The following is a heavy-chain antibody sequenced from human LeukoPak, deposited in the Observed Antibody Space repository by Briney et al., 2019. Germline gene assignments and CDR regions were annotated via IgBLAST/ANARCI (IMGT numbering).Heavy chain of an antibody. CDR2: IPKDGSNK. Sequence: SCKASGYTFNTHPTHPARQAPGKGLEWVAFIPKDGSNKFYADSVKGRFTISRDNSKNTLSLQMNSLRAEDTALYYCAKARGISAPTGYYYYMDVWAEGTTVTVSS. CDR1: GYTFNTHP. CDR3: AKARGISAPTGYYYYMDV. V-gene: IGHV3-30*02. J-gene: IGHJ6*03. D-gene: IGHD6-6*01.